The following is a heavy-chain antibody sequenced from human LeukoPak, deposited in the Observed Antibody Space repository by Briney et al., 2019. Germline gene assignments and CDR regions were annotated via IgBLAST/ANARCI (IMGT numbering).Heavy chain of an antibody. CDR1: GFTFGDYA. CDR2: IRSKAYGGTT. CDR3: TRDRYCSGGSCLDAFDI. J-gene: IGHJ3*02. V-gene: IGHV3-49*04. D-gene: IGHD2-15*01. Sequence: PGGSLRLSCTTSGFTFGDYAMGWVRQAPGKGPECVAFIRSKAYGGTTEYAASVKGRFTISRDDSKSIAYLQMNSLKTEDTAVYYCTRDRYCSGGSCLDAFDIWGQGTMVTVSS.